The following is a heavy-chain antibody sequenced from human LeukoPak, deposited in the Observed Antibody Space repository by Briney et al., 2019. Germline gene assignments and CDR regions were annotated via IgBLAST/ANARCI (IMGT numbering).Heavy chain of an antibody. CDR3: ARSDSGFDSGDQ. V-gene: IGHV4-31*03. CDR1: AASISSGGSH. Sequence: SETLSLTCTVSAASISSGGSHWSWIRQHPGKGLEWIGNIYYSGSTYYNPSLKSRVTISVDTSKNQFSLKLSSVTAADTAVYYCARSDSGFDSGDQWGQGTLVTVSS. D-gene: IGHD6-19*01. CDR2: IYYSGST. J-gene: IGHJ4*02.